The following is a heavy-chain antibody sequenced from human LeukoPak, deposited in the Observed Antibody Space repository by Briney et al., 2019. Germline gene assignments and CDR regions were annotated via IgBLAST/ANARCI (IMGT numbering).Heavy chain of an antibody. CDR2: IYYSGST. D-gene: IGHD1-26*01. CDR1: GGSISSSSYY. Sequence: SETLSLTCTVSGGSISSSSYYWGWIRQPPGKGLEWIGSIYYSGSTYYNPSLKSRVTISVDTSKNQFSLKLSSVTAADTAVYYCARTPYSGSYYPDYWGQGTLVTVSS. V-gene: IGHV4-39*07. CDR3: ARTPYSGSYYPDY. J-gene: IGHJ4*02.